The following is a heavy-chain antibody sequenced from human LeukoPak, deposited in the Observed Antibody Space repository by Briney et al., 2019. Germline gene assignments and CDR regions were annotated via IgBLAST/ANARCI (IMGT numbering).Heavy chain of an antibody. CDR2: ISSSGSTI. CDR1: GGSISSGGYY. CDR3: AREPILGYCSGGSCHGAYYYYGMDV. Sequence: LSLTCTVSGGSISSGGYYWSWIRQHPGKGLEWVSYISSSGSTIYYADSVKGRFTISRDNAKNSLYLQMNSLRAEDTAVYYCAREPILGYCSGGSCHGAYYYYGMDVWGQGTTVTVSS. D-gene: IGHD2-15*01. V-gene: IGHV3-11*01. J-gene: IGHJ6*02.